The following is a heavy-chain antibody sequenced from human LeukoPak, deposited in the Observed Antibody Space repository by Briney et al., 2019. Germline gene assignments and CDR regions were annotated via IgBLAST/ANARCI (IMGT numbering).Heavy chain of an antibody. CDR1: GYTFTSYA. CDR2: INAGNGNT. V-gene: IGHV1-3*01. Sequence: ASVTVSCTASGYTFTSYAMHWVRQAPGQRLEWMGWINAGNGNTKYSQKFQGRVTITRDTSASTAYMELSSLRSEDTAVYYCARTRIAAAYYFDYWGQGTLVTVSS. D-gene: IGHD6-13*01. J-gene: IGHJ4*02. CDR3: ARTRIAAAYYFDY.